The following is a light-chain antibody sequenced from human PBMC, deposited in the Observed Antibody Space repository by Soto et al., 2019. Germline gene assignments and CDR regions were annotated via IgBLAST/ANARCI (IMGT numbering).Light chain of an antibody. CDR1: SSDVGGYNY. J-gene: IGLJ2*01. V-gene: IGLV2-11*01. CDR3: CSYAGSYTFEDVV. CDR2: DVS. Sequence: QSALTQPRSVSGSPGQSVTIYCTGTSSDVGGYNYVSWYQQHPGKAPKLMIYDVSKRPSGVPDRFSGSKSGNTASLTISGLQAEDEADYYCCSYAGSYTFEDVVFGGGTKLTVL.